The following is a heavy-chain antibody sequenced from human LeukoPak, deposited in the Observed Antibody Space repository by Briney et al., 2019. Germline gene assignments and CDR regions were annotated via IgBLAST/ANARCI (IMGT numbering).Heavy chain of an antibody. Sequence: GGSLRLSCAASGFPFNSYSMNWVRQAPGKGLEWLSYITDTGSSIFYAESVKGRFTISRDNARNALYLQMNSLRAEDTAIYYCARNPLDTYYYMDVWGKGTTVTVSS. CDR2: ITDTGSSI. V-gene: IGHV3-48*01. CDR3: ARNPLDTYYYMDV. CDR1: GFPFNSYS. J-gene: IGHJ6*03. D-gene: IGHD5-18*01.